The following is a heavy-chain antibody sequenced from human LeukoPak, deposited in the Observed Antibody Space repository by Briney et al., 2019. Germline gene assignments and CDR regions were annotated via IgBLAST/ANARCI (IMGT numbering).Heavy chain of an antibody. Sequence: SQTLSLTCAISGDIVSSNSGAWSWIRQSPSRGLEWLGRTYYRSKWFNDYTDSVKSRITINPDTSKNQFSLQLNSVTPEDTAVYYCAREGANGYLFDYWGQGTLVTVSS. D-gene: IGHD5-24*01. J-gene: IGHJ4*02. CDR2: TYYRSKWFN. V-gene: IGHV6-1*01. CDR1: GDIVSSNSGA. CDR3: AREGANGYLFDY.